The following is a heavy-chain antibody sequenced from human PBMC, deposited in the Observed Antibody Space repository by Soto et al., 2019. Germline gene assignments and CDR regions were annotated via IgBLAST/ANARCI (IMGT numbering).Heavy chain of an antibody. CDR3: AGQPLGYSDSSGFFDN. CDR2: IGPADSYT. Sequence: EVQLVQSGAEVVKAGESLRISCAASGYSFTNYWISWVRQMPGKGLEWMGRIGPADSYTYYSPSFQGHITISVDKSIGTAYLQWSSLKASDTAMYYCAGQPLGYSDSSGFFDNWGQGTLVTVS. V-gene: IGHV5-10-1*03. D-gene: IGHD3-22*01. CDR1: GYSFTNYW. J-gene: IGHJ4*02.